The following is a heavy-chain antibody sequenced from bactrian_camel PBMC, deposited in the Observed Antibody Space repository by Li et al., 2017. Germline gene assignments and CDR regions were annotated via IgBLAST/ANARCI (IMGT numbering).Heavy chain of an antibody. CDR1: GYTYSSNC. Sequence: VQLVESGGGSVQPGGSLRLSCDASGYTYSSNCMGWYRQAPGNECELISTTSKDGTDGWYADSVKGRFAVGRDNAKNTRYLQMDSLKPEDTAMYYCAAKILFLCGNSWSDEARWNYWGQGTQVT. V-gene: IGHV3S6*01. CDR3: AAKILFLCGNSWSDEARWNY. CDR2: TSKDGTDG. J-gene: IGHJ4*01. D-gene: IGHD6*01.